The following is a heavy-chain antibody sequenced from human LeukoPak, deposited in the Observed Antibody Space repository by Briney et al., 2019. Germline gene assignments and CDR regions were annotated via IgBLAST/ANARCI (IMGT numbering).Heavy chain of an antibody. CDR1: GFTFSSYW. J-gene: IGHJ3*01. Sequence: GGSLRLSCAASGFTFSSYWMSWVRQAPGKGLEWVSVINSAGSNTYYAGSVKGRFTISRDISKSTLYLQMSSLRADDTAIYYCAKDPLGIGPAFEVWGQGTMVTVSS. V-gene: IGHV3-23*03. CDR2: INSAGSNT. D-gene: IGHD7-27*01. CDR3: AKDPLGIGPAFEV.